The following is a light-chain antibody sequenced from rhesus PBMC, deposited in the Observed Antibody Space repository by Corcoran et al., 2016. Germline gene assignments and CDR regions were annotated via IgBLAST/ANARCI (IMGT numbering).Light chain of an antibody. CDR3: QQYNSSPWT. CDR2: EAS. CDR1: QSLSSW. V-gene: IGKV1-22*01. Sequence: DIQMTQSPSSLSASVGDTVTITCRASQSLSSWLAWYQQKPGKAPKLLIYEASSFQSGVPSRFSGSGSGTDFTLTISSLQSEDFATYYCQQYNSSPWTIGQGTRVEIK. J-gene: IGKJ1*01.